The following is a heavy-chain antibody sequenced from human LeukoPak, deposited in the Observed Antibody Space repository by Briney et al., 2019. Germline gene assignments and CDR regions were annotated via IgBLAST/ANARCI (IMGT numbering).Heavy chain of an antibody. D-gene: IGHD4-17*01. Sequence: GGSLRLSCAASGFTFSNAWMSWVRQAPGKGLEWVGRIKSKTDGGTTDYAAPVKGRFTISRDDSKNTLYLQMNSLKTEDTAVYYCTTIMTTVTTWTDYWGQGTLVTVSS. J-gene: IGHJ4*02. CDR1: GFTFSNAW. CDR3: TTIMTTVTTWTDY. V-gene: IGHV3-15*01. CDR2: IKSKTDGGTT.